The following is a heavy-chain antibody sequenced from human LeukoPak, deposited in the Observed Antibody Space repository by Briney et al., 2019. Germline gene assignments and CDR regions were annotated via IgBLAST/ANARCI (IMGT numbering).Heavy chain of an antibody. Sequence: GGSLRLSCAASGLTFSSHGMSWVRQAPGKGLEWVSAISGSGGSTYYADSVKGRFTISRDNSKNTLFLQMHSLRPEDTALYYCAKGLGYYSDYWGQGTLVTVSS. J-gene: IGHJ4*02. D-gene: IGHD1-26*01. CDR2: ISGSGGST. CDR1: GLTFSSHG. CDR3: AKGLGYYSDY. V-gene: IGHV3-23*01.